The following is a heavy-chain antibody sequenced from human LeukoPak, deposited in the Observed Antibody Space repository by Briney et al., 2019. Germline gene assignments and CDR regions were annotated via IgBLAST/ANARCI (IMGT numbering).Heavy chain of an antibody. J-gene: IGHJ4*02. CDR2: IRYDGSNK. CDR3: AKEQDTVMAIDY. D-gene: IGHD5-18*01. CDR1: GFTFSSYG. V-gene: IGHV3-30*02. Sequence: GGSLRLSCAASGFTFSSYGMHWVRQAPGKGLEWVAFIRYDGSNKYYADSVKGRFTISRDNSKNTLYLQMNSLRAEDTAVYYCAKEQDTVMAIDYWGQGTLVTVSS.